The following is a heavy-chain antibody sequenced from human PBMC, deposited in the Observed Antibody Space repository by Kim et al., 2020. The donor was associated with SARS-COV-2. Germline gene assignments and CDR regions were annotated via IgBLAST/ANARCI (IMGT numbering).Heavy chain of an antibody. CDR1: GGTFSSYA. D-gene: IGHD3-22*01. CDR2: IIPILGIA. Sequence: SVKVSCKASGGTFSSYAISWVRQAPGQGLEWMGRIIPILGIANYAQKFQGRVTITADKSTSTAYMELSSLRSEDTAVYYCARDAAGYYDSSEGWFDPWGQGTLVTVSS. CDR3: ARDAAGYYDSSEGWFDP. J-gene: IGHJ5*02. V-gene: IGHV1-69*04.